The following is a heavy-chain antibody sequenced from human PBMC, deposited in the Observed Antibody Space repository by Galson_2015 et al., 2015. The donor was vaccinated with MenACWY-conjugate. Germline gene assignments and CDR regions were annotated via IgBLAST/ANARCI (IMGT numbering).Heavy chain of an antibody. CDR2: ISYDGSNK. Sequence: SLRLSCAASGFTFSSYAMHWVRQAPGKGLEWVAVISYDGSNKYYADSVKSRFTISRDNSKNTLYLQMNSLRAEDTAVYYCARDKPGGAGNYWGQGTLVTVSS. V-gene: IGHV3-30*04. CDR3: ARDKPGGAGNY. D-gene: IGHD1-14*01. J-gene: IGHJ4*02. CDR1: GFTFSSYA.